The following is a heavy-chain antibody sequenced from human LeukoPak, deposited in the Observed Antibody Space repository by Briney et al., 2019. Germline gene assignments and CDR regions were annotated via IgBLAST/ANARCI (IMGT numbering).Heavy chain of an antibody. CDR1: SGFIGRYY. V-gene: IGHV4-59*01. D-gene: IGHD2-21*02. Sequence: PSETLSLTCTVASGFIGRYYWGWVRQPPGGGLEWIGYIYYSGSTSYNPSLKSRLTILVATSKNQLSLKLSSVTAADTAVYYCARGRSDYYFDYWGQGTLVTVSS. CDR3: ARGRSDYYFDY. CDR2: IYYSGST. J-gene: IGHJ4*02.